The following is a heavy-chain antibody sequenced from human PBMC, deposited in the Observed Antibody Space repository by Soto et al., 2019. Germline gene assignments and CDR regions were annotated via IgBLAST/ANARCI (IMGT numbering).Heavy chain of an antibody. CDR2: IYYSGST. CDR1: GGSXSSGGYY. V-gene: IGHV4-31*03. D-gene: IGHD3-10*01. Sequence: PXETLSLTCTVSGGSXSSGGYYWSWIRQHPGKGLEWIGYIYYSGSTYYNPSLKSRVTISVDTSKNQFSLKLSSVTAADTAVYYCARDRSPNYYGSGSPEFDPWGQGTLVTVSS. CDR3: ARDRSPNYYGSGSPEFDP. J-gene: IGHJ5*02.